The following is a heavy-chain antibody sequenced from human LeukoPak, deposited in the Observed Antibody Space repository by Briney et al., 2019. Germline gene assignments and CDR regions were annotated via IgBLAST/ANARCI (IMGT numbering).Heavy chain of an antibody. V-gene: IGHV3-23*01. D-gene: IGHD4-17*01. Sequence: PGGSLRLSCAASGFTFSGYAMSWVRQAPGKGPEWVSAISGSGGSTYYADSVKGRFTISRDNSKNTLFLQVDSLRAEDTAVYYCGKDPNGDYVGAFDMWGQGTMVTVSP. CDR3: GKDPNGDYVGAFDM. CDR1: GFTFSGYA. CDR2: ISGSGGST. J-gene: IGHJ3*02.